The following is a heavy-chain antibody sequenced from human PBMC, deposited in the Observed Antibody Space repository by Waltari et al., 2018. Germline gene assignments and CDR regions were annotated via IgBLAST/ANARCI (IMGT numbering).Heavy chain of an antibody. CDR3: ARDQVAGIDY. J-gene: IGHJ4*02. V-gene: IGHV1-46*01. CDR1: GSTFTSYD. D-gene: IGHD6-19*01. CDR2: INPSGGST. Sequence: QVQLVQSGAEVKKPGASVQVSCKASGSTFTSYDMHWVRQAPGQGLEWMGIINPSGGSTSYAQKFQGRVTMTRDTSTSTVYMELSSLRSEDTAVYYCARDQVAGIDYWGQGTLVTVSS.